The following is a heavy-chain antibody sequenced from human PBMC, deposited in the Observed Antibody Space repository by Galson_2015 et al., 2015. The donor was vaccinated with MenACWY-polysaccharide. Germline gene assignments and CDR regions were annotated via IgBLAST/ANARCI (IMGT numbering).Heavy chain of an antibody. CDR2: IYTRGSP. D-gene: IGHD7-27*01. J-gene: IGHJ4*02. Sequence: TLSLTCTVSGDSISNSHYYWGWIRQPAGKGLEWIGRIYTRGSPNYNPSLESRVPISVATSTNQFSLRLSSVTAADTAVYFCVGTSIVAPRGDYWNQGTLVTVSS. V-gene: IGHV4-61*02. CDR3: VGTSIVAPRGDY. CDR1: GDSISNSHYY.